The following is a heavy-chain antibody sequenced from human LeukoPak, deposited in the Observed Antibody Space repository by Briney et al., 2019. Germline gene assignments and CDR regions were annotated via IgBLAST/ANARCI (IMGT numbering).Heavy chain of an antibody. D-gene: IGHD5-18*01. CDR1: GASISSYY. J-gene: IGHJ5*02. CDR3: ARTVQIWSWFDP. CDR2: IYYSAST. V-gene: IGHV4-59*01. Sequence: SETLSLTCTVSGASISSYYWNWIRQPPGKGLEWIGYIYYSASTKYNPSLESRVTISLDTSKNQFSLKLRSVTAADTAVYYCARTVQIWSWFDPWGQGTLSPSPQ.